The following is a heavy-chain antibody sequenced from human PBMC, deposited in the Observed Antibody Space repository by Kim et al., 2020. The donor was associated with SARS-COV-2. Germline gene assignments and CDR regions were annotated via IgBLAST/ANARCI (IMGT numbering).Heavy chain of an antibody. J-gene: IGHJ6*01. V-gene: IGHV3-30*04. CDR1: GFTFSSYA. Sequence: GGSLRLSCAASGFTFSSYAMHWVRQAPGKGLEWVAVISYDGSNKYYADSVKGRFTISRDNSKNTLYLQMNSLRAEDTAVYYCARESGRITMIAHGMDVWG. CDR3: ARESGRITMIAHGMDV. D-gene: IGHD3-22*01. CDR2: ISYDGSNK.